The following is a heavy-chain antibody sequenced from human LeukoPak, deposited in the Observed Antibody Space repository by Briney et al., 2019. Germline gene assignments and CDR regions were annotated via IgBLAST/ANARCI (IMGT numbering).Heavy chain of an antibody. CDR2: IYDSGRT. CDR1: GGSISSSSYY. V-gene: IGHV4-61*05. D-gene: IGHD6-19*01. J-gene: IGHJ4*02. CDR3: ASLRGWYGPFDY. Sequence: SETLSLTCTVSGGSISSSSYYWGWIRQPPGKGLEWIGYIYDSGRTKYNPSLKSRVTISEDTSKNQFSLKLSSVTAADTAVYYCASLRGWYGPFDYWGQGTLVTVSS.